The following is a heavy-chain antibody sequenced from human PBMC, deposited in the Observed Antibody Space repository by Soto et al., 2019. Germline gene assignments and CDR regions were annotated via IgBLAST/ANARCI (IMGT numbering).Heavy chain of an antibody. CDR2: ISNSFSDGNT. CDR3: AKVFSPEGGNYFEY. V-gene: IGHV3-23*01. Sequence: EVVLMESGGGMVQPGGSLRLSCAASGFSFRNYAMNWVRQAPGKGLEWVSAISNSFSDGNTHYADSVKGRFTISRDNXXXXVFLEMNRLRADDTAVYYCAKVFSPEGGNYFEYWGQGTLVTVSS. CDR1: GFSFRNYA. J-gene: IGHJ4*02.